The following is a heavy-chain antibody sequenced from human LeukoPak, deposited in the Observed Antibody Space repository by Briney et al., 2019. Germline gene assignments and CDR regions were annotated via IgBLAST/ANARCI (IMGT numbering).Heavy chain of an antibody. CDR2: ISSSGSTI. Sequence: PGGSLRLSCAASGLTFSSYEMNWVRQAPGKGLEWVSYISSSGSTIYYADSVKGRFTISRDNAKNSLYLQMNSLRAEDTAVYYCARVGVSYFDYWGRGTLVTVSS. J-gene: IGHJ4*02. CDR1: GLTFSSYE. CDR3: ARVGVSYFDY. V-gene: IGHV3-48*03. D-gene: IGHD2-21*01.